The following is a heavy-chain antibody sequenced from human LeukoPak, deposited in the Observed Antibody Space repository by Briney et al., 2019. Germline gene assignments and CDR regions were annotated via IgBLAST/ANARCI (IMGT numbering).Heavy chain of an antibody. Sequence: GGSLRLSCAASGFIFSSYWMSWVRQAPGKGLEWVANIKQDGSEKYYVDSVKGRFTISRDNAKNSLYLQMNSLRADDTAVYYCARVGDSSSWYPVDYWGQGTLVTVSS. CDR3: ARVGDSSSWYPVDY. CDR1: GFIFSSYW. CDR2: IKQDGSEK. D-gene: IGHD6-13*01. V-gene: IGHV3-7*01. J-gene: IGHJ4*02.